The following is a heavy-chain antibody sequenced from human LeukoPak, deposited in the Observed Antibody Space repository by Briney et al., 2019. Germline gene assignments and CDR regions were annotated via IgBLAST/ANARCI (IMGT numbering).Heavy chain of an antibody. CDR3: ARGHCSSTSCYASVDY. V-gene: IGHV4-38-2*01. CDR1: GFTFSSYA. J-gene: IGHJ4*02. CDR2: IYHSGST. D-gene: IGHD2-2*01. Sequence: GSLRLSCAASGFTFSSYAMSWVRQAPGKGLEWIGSIYHSGSTYYNPSLKSRVTISVDTSKNQFSLKLSSVTAADTAVYYCARGHCSSTSCYASVDYWGQGALVTVSS.